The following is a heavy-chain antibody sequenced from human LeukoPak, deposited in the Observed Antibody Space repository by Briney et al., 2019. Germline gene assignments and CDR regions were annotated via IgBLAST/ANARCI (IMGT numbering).Heavy chain of an antibody. CDR3: ARGRGGYYPPDY. CDR1: GGSISSGSYY. V-gene: IGHV4-61*02. Sequence: SETLSLTCTVSGGSISSGSYYWSWIRQPAGKGLEWIGRIYTSGSTNYNPSLKSRVTISVDTSKNQFSLKLSSVTAADTAVYYCARGRGGYYPPDYWGQGTLVTVSS. D-gene: IGHD2-21*01. J-gene: IGHJ4*02. CDR2: IYTSGST.